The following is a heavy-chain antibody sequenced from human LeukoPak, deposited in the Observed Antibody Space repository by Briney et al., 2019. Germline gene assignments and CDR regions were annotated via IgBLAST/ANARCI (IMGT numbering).Heavy chain of an antibody. V-gene: IGHV3-23*01. J-gene: IGHJ4*02. CDR2: ISGSGGST. CDR3: AKVRSLRRLHLYYFDY. Sequence: GGSLRLSCAASGFTFSSYAMSWVCQAPGKGLEWVSAISGSGGSTYYADSVKGRFTISRDNSKNTLYLQMNSLRAEDTAVYYCAKVRSLRRLHLYYFDYWGQGTLVTVSS. CDR1: GFTFSSYA. D-gene: IGHD6-6*01.